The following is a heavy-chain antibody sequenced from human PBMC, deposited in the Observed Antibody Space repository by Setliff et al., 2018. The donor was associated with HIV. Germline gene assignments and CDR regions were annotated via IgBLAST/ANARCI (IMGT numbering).Heavy chain of an antibody. CDR2: IYSNGGT. Sequence: PSETLSLTCTVSGGSISSYYWSWIRQPPGKGLEYIGYIYSNGGTNYNPSLKSRVTRSIDTSKNQFSLRLSSVTAADTAVYYCARDKLAAFDGLDVWGQGTTVTVSS. V-gene: IGHV4-59*01. CDR1: GGSISSYY. D-gene: IGHD6-13*01. J-gene: IGHJ6*02. CDR3: ARDKLAAFDGLDV.